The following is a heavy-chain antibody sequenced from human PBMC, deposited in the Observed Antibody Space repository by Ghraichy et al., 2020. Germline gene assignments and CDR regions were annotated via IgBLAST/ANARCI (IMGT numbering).Heavy chain of an antibody. CDR1: GFTFSDYY. CDR2: ISSSGSTI. J-gene: IGHJ3*02. V-gene: IGHV3-11*01. D-gene: IGHD2-2*01. Sequence: GGSLRLSCAASGFTFSDYYMSWIRQAPGKGLEWVSYISSSGSTIYYADSVKGRFTISRDNAKNSLYLQVNSLRAEDTAVYYCARVDIVVVPAAKTPDAFDIWGQGTMVTVSS. CDR3: ARVDIVVVPAAKTPDAFDI.